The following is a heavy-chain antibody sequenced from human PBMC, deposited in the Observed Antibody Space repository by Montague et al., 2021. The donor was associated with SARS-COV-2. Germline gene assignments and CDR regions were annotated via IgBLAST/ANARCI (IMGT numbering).Heavy chain of an antibody. CDR2: CSTGGTP. CDR1: GGSINTPNHY. V-gene: IGHV4-39*02. CDR3: ARLLAATGHFDF. Sequence: SETLSLTCTVSGGSINTPNHYWGWLRHPPGRGLGWVGICSTGGTPYNNPPLRRRLTISVDTSKNHFPQRRTSMTAADTAVYCCARLLAATGHFDFWGQGTLVTVSS. J-gene: IGHJ4*02. D-gene: IGHD6-13*01.